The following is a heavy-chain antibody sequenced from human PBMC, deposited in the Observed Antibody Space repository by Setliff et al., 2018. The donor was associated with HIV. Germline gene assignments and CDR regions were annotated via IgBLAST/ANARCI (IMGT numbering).Heavy chain of an antibody. CDR1: GLTFNAHA. CDR3: ARGVVVAAHNWFDP. D-gene: IGHD2-15*01. J-gene: IGHJ5*02. Sequence: GGSLRLSCAASGLTFNAHAMSWVRQAPGKGLEWVSAISYSGGSTFYADSVKGRFTISRDNAKNSLYLQMNSLRAEDTAVYYCARGVVVAAHNWFDPWGQGTLVTVSS. CDR2: ISYSGGST. V-gene: IGHV3-23*01.